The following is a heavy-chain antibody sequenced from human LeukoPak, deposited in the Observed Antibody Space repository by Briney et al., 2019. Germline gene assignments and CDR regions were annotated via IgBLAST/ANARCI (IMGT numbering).Heavy chain of an antibody. CDR1: GFTFSSYS. CDR3: AKDSRLMVRGVMVY. CDR2: ISSSSSYI. J-gene: IGHJ4*02. D-gene: IGHD3-10*01. Sequence: PGGSLRLSCAASGFTFSSYSMNWVRQAPGKGLECVSSISSSSSYIYYADSVKGRFTISRDNAKNTLYLQMNSLRAEDTAVYYCAKDSRLMVRGVMVYWGQGTLVTVSS. V-gene: IGHV3-21*04.